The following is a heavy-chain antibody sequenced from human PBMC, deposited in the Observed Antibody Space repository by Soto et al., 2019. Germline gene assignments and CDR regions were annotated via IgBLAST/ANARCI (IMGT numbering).Heavy chain of an antibody. V-gene: IGHV3-48*04. CDR3: ASELEGYSGHGGAFDI. CDR1: GFTFNNYH. Sequence: EVQLVESGGGLVQPGGSLRLSCAASGFTFNNYHMNWVRQAPGKGLEWVSCISSRSGTMYYADSVKGRFTISRENAKNSLYLEMNSLRAEDTALYYCASELEGYSGHGGAFDIWGQGTMVTVSS. CDR2: ISSRSGTM. D-gene: IGHD5-12*01. J-gene: IGHJ3*02.